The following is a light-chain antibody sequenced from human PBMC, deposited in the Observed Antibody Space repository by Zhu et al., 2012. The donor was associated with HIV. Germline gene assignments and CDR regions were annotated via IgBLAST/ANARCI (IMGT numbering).Light chain of an antibody. CDR2: DAF. CDR1: QSVASSY. V-gene: IGKV3D-20*01. J-gene: IGKJ3*01. CDR3: QQCGNSPRT. Sequence: EIVLTQSPATLSLSPGERATLSCGASQSVASSYLAWYQHKPGQAPRLLIYDAFTRATGIPDRFTGSGSGTDFTLTISRLEPDDFAVYYCQQCGNSPRTFGPGTKVDIK.